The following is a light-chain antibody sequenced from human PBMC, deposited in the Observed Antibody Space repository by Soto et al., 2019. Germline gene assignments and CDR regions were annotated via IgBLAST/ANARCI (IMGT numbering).Light chain of an antibody. CDR3: SSYTSSSTLHV. J-gene: IGLJ1*01. V-gene: IGLV2-14*01. Sequence: QSVLTQSASVSGSPGQSITISCTGTSSDVGGYNYVSWYQQHPGKAPKLMIYEVSNRPSGVSNRFSGSKSGNTASLTISGLQAEDEADYYCSSYTSSSTLHVFGTGTKSPS. CDR2: EVS. CDR1: SSDVGGYNY.